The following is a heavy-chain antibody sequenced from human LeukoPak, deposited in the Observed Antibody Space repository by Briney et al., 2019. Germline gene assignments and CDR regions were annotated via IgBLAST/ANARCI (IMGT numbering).Heavy chain of an antibody. CDR3: ARGGITGTKYYFDY. D-gene: IGHD1-20*01. CDR1: GFTFSSYG. Sequence: PGRSLRLSCAASGFTFSSYGMHWVRQAPGKGLEWVAVIWYDGSNKYYADSVKGRFTISRDNSKNTLYLQMNSLRAEDTAVYYCARGGITGTKYYFDYWGQGTLVTVSS. V-gene: IGHV3-33*01. J-gene: IGHJ4*02. CDR2: IWYDGSNK.